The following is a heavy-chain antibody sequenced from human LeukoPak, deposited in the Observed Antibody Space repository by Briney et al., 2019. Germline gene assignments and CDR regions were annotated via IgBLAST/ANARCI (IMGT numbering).Heavy chain of an antibody. CDR1: GFTFSSYW. CDR2: INSDGSST. J-gene: IGHJ4*02. Sequence: TGGSLRLSCAASGFTFSSYWMHWVRQAPGKGPVWVSRINSDGSSTSYADSVKGRFTISRDNAKNTLYLQMNSLRAEDTAVYYCARVNYYDSLDYWGQGTLVTVSS. CDR3: ARVNYYDSLDY. D-gene: IGHD3-22*01. V-gene: IGHV3-74*01.